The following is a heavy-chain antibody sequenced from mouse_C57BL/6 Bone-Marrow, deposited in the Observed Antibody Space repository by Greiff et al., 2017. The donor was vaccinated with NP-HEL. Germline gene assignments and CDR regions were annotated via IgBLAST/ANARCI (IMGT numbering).Heavy chain of an antibody. D-gene: IGHD1-1*01. CDR3: AITTVVEGDY. CDR1: GYTFTSYG. V-gene: IGHV1-81*01. Sequence: VQLKESGAELARPGASVKLSCKASGYTFTSYGISWVKQRTGQGLEWIGEIYPRSGNTYYNEKFKGKATLTADKSSSTAYRELRSLTSEDSAVYFCAITTVVEGDYWGQGTTLTVSS. J-gene: IGHJ2*01. CDR2: IYPRSGNT.